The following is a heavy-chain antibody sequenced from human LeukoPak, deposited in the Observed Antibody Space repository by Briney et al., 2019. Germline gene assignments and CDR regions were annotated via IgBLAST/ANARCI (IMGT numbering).Heavy chain of an antibody. J-gene: IGHJ5*02. D-gene: IGHD3-10*01. CDR3: ARDGPYYYGRPLSTWFDP. CDR2: IYYSGST. CDR1: GGSISSSYYY. Sequence: PSETLSLTCTVSGGSISSSYYYWGWIRQHPGKGLEWIGYIYYSGSTYYNPSLKSRVTISVDTSKNQFSLKLSSVTAADTAVYYGARDGPYYYGRPLSTWFDPWGQGTRVTVSS. V-gene: IGHV4-31*03.